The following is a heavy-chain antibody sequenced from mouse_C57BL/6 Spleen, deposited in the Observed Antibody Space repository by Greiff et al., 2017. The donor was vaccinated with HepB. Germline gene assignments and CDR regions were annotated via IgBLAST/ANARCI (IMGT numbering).Heavy chain of an antibody. J-gene: IGHJ4*01. Sequence: QVQLQQSGAELARPGASVKMSCKASGYTFTSYTMHWVKQRPGQGLEWIGYINPSSGYTKYNQKFKDKATLTADKSSSTAYMQLSSLTSEDSAVYYCARNFITTALPYYAMDYWGQGTSVTVSS. CDR2: INPSSGYT. CDR3: ARNFITTALPYYAMDY. CDR1: GYTFTSYT. V-gene: IGHV1-4*01. D-gene: IGHD1-1*01.